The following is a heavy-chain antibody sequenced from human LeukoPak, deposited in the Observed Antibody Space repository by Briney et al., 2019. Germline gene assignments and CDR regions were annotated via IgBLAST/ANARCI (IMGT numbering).Heavy chain of an antibody. CDR1: GGSISSSSYS. CDR3: ASGLDIVVVPAANWFDP. V-gene: IGHV4-39*01. D-gene: IGHD2-2*03. Sequence: SETLSLTCTVSGGSISSSSYSWGWIRQPPGKGLEWIGSIYYSGSTYYNPSLKSRVTISVDTSKNQFSLKLSSVTAADTAVYYCASGLDIVVVPAANWFDPWGQGTLVTVSS. CDR2: IYYSGST. J-gene: IGHJ5*02.